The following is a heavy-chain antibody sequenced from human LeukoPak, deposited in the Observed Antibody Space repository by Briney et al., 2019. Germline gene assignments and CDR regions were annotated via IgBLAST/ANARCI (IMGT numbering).Heavy chain of an antibody. J-gene: IGHJ4*02. CDR2: ISGSGAGT. CDR3: AKAHCSSTICYWNY. V-gene: IGHV3-23*01. Sequence: GGSLRLSCAASGFTFSSYAMNWVRQAPGQGLEWVSGISGSGAGTNYADSVKGRFTISRDNSKNTLYLQMNSLRAGDTAVYYCAKAHCSSTICYWNYWGQGTLVTVSS. CDR1: GFTFSSYA. D-gene: IGHD2-2*01.